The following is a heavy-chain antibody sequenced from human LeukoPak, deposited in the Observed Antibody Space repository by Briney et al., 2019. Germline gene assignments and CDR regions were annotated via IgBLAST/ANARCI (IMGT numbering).Heavy chain of an antibody. J-gene: IGHJ4*02. CDR2: INQSGST. Sequence: SETLSLTCAVYGESFRGYYWSWIRQPPGKGLEWIGEINQSGSTNYNPSLKSRVTISVDTSENQFSLQLSSVTAADTAVYYCARGRDDSSSWYEFSGFDYWGQGTLVTVSS. CDR3: ARGRDDSSSWYEFSGFDY. D-gene: IGHD6-13*01. CDR1: GESFRGYY. V-gene: IGHV4-34*01.